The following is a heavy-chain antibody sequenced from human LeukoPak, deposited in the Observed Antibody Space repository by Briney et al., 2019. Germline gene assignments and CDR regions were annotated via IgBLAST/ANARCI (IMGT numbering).Heavy chain of an antibody. CDR3: ARGIAAAGGYWFDP. V-gene: IGHV4-4*09. J-gene: IGHJ5*02. D-gene: IGHD6-13*01. CDR1: GGSISSYY. CDR2: IYTSGST. Sequence: SETLSLTCTVSGGSISSYYWSWIRQPPGKGLEWIGYIYTSGSTNYNPSLKSRVNISVDTSKNQFSLKLSSVTAADTAVYYCARGIAAAGGYWFDPWGQGTLVTVSS.